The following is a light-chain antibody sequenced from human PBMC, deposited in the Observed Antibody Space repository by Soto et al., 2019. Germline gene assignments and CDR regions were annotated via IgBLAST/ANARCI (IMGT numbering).Light chain of an antibody. V-gene: IGKV3-15*01. CDR2: GAS. CDR3: QQYNKWPQLT. CDR1: QSVSSN. Sequence: EIVMTQSPATLSVSPGERATLSCRASQSVSSNLAWYQQKPGQAPRLPIYGASTRATGIPARFSGSGSGTEFTLTISSLQSEDFAVYYCQQYNKWPQLTLGGGTKVDIK. J-gene: IGKJ4*01.